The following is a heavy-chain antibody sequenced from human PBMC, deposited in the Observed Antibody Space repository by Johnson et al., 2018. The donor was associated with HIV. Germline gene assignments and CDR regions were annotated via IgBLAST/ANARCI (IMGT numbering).Heavy chain of an antibody. CDR2: VRRGGDT. D-gene: IGHD2-15*01. Sequence: EVQLVESGGGLAQPALSPRLSCAASGFTFSSYDMHWVRQTAGKGLEWVSTVRRGGDTYYPDSVKGRLTLSRENAKNSLYLQMNSLRAGDTAVYYCARGACSGAFCYFGGAFDIWGQGTMVTVSS. V-gene: IGHV3-13*01. J-gene: IGHJ3*02. CDR1: GFTFSSYD. CDR3: ARGACSGAFCYFGGAFDI.